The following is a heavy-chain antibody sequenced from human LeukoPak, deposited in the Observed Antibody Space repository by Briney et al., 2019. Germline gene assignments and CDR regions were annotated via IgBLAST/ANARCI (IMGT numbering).Heavy chain of an antibody. CDR2: ISGSGEST. Sequence: GGSLRLSCEASGFTFNNYAMSWVRQAPGKGLEWVSGISGSGESTYYADSVKGRFTISRDNSKNTLYLQMNSLTAEDTAVYYCARDSLKNGYNYDYFDYWGQGTLVTVSS. J-gene: IGHJ4*02. CDR3: ARDSLKNGYNYDYFDY. CDR1: GFTFNNYA. V-gene: IGHV3-23*01. D-gene: IGHD5-24*01.